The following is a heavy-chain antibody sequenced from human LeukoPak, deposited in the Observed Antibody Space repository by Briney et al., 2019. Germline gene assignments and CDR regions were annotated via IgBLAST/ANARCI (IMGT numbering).Heavy chain of an antibody. CDR1: GFTFSSYE. V-gene: IGHV3-48*03. Sequence: PGGSLRLSCAASGFTFSSYEMNWVRQAPGKGLEWVSYISSSGSTIYYADSVKGRFTISRDNAKKSLYLQMKSLRAEDTAVYYCARHLSGVTGYSYGRGIDYWGQGTLVTVSS. CDR2: ISSSGSTI. CDR3: ARHLSGVTGYSYGRGIDY. J-gene: IGHJ4*02. D-gene: IGHD5-18*01.